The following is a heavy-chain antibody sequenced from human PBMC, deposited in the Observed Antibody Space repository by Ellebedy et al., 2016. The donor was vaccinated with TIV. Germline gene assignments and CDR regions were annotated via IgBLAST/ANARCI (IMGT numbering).Heavy chain of an antibody. D-gene: IGHD2-21*02. CDR3: ARRASCGGDCRRGEVDN. V-gene: IGHV1-2*02. J-gene: IGHJ4*02. Sequence: ASVTVSCXASGYTFTGYFLNWVRQAPGQGLEWVAWINPNTGGTRYAQKFQGRVTLTRDTSSSTVYLEVNSLRSDDTAVYYCARRASCGGDCRRGEVDNWGQGTLVTVSS. CDR2: INPNTGGT. CDR1: GYTFTGYF.